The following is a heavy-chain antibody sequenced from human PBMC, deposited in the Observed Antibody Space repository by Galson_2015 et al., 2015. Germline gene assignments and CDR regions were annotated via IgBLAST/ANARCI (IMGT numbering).Heavy chain of an antibody. CDR1: GDSVSSNSAA. V-gene: IGHV6-1*01. J-gene: IGHJ4*02. CDR3: TRETRGGSSYFDY. D-gene: IGHD1-26*01. Sequence: CAISGDSVSSNSAAWNWIRQSPSRGLEWLGRTYYRSKWYNDYAVSVKSRVTINPDTSKNRFSLQPNSVTPEDTAVYYCTRETRGGSSYFDYWGQGTLVAVSS. CDR2: TYYRSKWYN.